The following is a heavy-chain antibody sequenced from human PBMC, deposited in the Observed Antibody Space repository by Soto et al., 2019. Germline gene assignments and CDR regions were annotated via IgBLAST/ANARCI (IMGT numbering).Heavy chain of an antibody. J-gene: IGHJ4*02. CDR2: ISAYNGNT. CDR1: GYTFTIYG. D-gene: IGHD6-13*01. Sequence: ASVKVSCKASGYTFTIYGISWVLQAPGQGLEWMGWISAYNGNTNYAQKLQGRVTMTTDTSTSTAYMELRSLRSDDTAVYYCARERRVSEQQLELAFWGQGTLVPVAS. V-gene: IGHV1-18*01. CDR3: ARERRVSEQQLELAF.